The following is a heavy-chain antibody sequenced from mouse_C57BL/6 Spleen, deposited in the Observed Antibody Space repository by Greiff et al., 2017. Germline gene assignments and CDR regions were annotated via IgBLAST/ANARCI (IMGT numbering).Heavy chain of an antibody. CDR1: GYTFTDYN. CDR3: ARTYYSNYVAWFAY. CDR2: INPNNGGT. D-gene: IGHD2-5*01. V-gene: IGHV1-22*01. Sequence: EVKVVESGPELVKPGASVKMSCKASGYTFTDYNMHWVKQSHGKSLEWIGYINPNNGGTSYNQKFKGKATLTVNKSSSPAYMELRSLTSEDSAVYYCARTYYSNYVAWFAYWGQGTLVTVSA. J-gene: IGHJ3*01.